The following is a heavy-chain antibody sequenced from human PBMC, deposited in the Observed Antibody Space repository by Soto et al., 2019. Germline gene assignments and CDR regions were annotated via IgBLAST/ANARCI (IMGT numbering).Heavy chain of an antibody. D-gene: IGHD4-17*01. V-gene: IGHV1-46*01. CDR2: IEPNGGSK. J-gene: IGHJ4*02. CDR3: AQSTMTFYYFDL. CDR1: GYTFTSYY. Sequence: GASVKVSCKASGYTFTSYYMHWVRQAPGQGLEWMGVIEPNGGSKSFTQKFQDRITVTRDTSTSTVYMELSSLISEDTAVYYCAQSTMTFYYFDLWGQGTLVTVSS.